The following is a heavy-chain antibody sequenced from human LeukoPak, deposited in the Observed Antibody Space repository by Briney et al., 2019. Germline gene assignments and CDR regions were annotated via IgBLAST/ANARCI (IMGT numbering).Heavy chain of an antibody. J-gene: IGHJ6*03. D-gene: IGHD6-13*01. CDR1: GGTFSSYA. V-gene: IGHV1-69*15. CDR2: IIPIYNPV. Sequence: SVKVSCKTSGGTFSSYAFSWMRQAPGQGLEWVGRIIPIYNPVDYTQRFQGRVTITADESTNTVYLELSSLRSDDTAVYYCARSYSSSWHYYYYMDVWGKGTTVTVSS. CDR3: ARSYSSSWHYYYYMDV.